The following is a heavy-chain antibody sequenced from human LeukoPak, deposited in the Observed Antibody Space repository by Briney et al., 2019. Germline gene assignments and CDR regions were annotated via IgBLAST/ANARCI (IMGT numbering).Heavy chain of an antibody. V-gene: IGHV4-59*08. J-gene: IGHJ5*02. CDR1: GGSISSYY. CDR3: ARQILGDYISWFDP. D-gene: IGHD4-17*01. Sequence: PSETLSLTCTVSGGSISSYYWSWIRQPAGKGLEWIGYIYYSGSTNYNPSLKSRVTISVDTSKNQFSLKLSSVTAADTAVYYCARQILGDYISWFDPWGQGTLVTVSS. CDR2: IYYSGST.